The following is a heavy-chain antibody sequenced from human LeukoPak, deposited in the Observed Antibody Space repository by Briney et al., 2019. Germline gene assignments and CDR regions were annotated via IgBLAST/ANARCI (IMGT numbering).Heavy chain of an antibody. CDR1: GYTFTSYA. J-gene: IGHJ4*02. Sequence: EASVKVSCKASGYTFTSYAMHWVRQAPGQRLEWMGWINAGNGNTKYPQKFQGRVTITRDTSASTAYMELSSLRSEDTAVYYCAREFKVRGVIIGYWGQGTLVTVSS. CDR2: INAGNGNT. CDR3: AREFKVRGVIIGY. D-gene: IGHD3-10*01. V-gene: IGHV1-3*01.